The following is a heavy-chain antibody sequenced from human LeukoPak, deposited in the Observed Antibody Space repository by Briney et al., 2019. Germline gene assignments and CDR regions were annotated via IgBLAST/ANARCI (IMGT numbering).Heavy chain of an antibody. CDR1: GFTFSRYG. J-gene: IGHJ4*02. Sequence: GRSLRLSCAASGFTFSRYGMHWVRQAPGKGLEWVAGISYDGNKKDYPDSVKGRFTISRDNSENTLYLRMNSLRAEDTAVYYCAKDYGDYNLDYWGQGTLVAVSS. CDR3: AKDYGDYNLDY. CDR2: ISYDGNKK. V-gene: IGHV3-30*18. D-gene: IGHD4-17*01.